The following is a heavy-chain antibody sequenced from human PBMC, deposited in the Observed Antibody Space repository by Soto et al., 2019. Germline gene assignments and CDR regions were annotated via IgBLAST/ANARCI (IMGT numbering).Heavy chain of an antibody. Sequence: GGSLRLSCAASGFTFSSCAMGWVRQAPGKGLEWVSDIIDSGGSTYYADYVKGRFTISRDNSKNTLYLQMNSLRAEDTAVYYCAKSRGILTGYHFYNWFDPWGQGTLVTVSS. CDR2: IIDSGGST. V-gene: IGHV3-23*01. CDR1: GFTFSSCA. D-gene: IGHD3-9*01. J-gene: IGHJ5*02. CDR3: AKSRGILTGYHFYNWFDP.